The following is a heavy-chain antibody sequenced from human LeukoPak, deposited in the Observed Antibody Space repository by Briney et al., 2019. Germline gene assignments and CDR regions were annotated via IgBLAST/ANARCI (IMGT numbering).Heavy chain of an antibody. CDR2: IIPIFGTA. CDR3: ARSSITTGAFDI. CDR1: GGTFSSYG. Sequence: ASVKVSCKVFGGTFSSYGTSWVRQAPGQGLEWMGGIIPIFGTANYAQKFQGRVTITADESTSTAYMELSSLRSEDTAVYYCARSSITTGAFDIWGQGTMVTVSS. D-gene: IGHD3-16*01. J-gene: IGHJ3*02. V-gene: IGHV1-69*13.